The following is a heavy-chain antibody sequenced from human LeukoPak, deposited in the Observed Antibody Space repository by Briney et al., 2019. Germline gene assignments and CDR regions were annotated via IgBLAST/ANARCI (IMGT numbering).Heavy chain of an antibody. CDR2: ISHDGSSK. CDR1: GFTFSTYA. CDR3: AREQRGGLSANLGGLFASYYTYYYMDV. Sequence: ARSLRLSCAASGFTFSTYAMHWVRQAPGKGLEWVAVISHDGSSKYYADSVKGRFTISRDNSKNTLYLQMNSLRSEDTAVYFCAREQRGGLSANLGGLFASYYTYYYMDVWGRGTTVTVSS. D-gene: IGHD3-16*01. V-gene: IGHV3-30*04. J-gene: IGHJ6*03.